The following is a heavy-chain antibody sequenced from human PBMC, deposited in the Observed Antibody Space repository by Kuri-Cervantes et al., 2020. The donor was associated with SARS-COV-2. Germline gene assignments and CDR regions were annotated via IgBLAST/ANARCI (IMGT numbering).Heavy chain of an antibody. Sequence: SVKVSCKASGGTFSSYAISWVRQAPGQGLEWMGGIIPIFGTANYAQKFQGRVTITTDESTSTAYMELSSLRSEDTDVYYCARVTGDLGVGAFDIWGQGTMVTVSS. CDR2: IIPIFGTA. CDR1: GGTFSSYA. CDR3: ARVTGDLGVGAFDI. V-gene: IGHV1-69*05. J-gene: IGHJ3*02. D-gene: IGHD7-27*01.